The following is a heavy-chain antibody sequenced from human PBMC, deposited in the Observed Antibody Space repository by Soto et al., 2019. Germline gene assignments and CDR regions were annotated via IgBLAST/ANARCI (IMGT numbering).Heavy chain of an antibody. Sequence: QVQLVQSGAEVKKPGASVKVSCKASGYTFPSYGISWVRQAPGQGLVWMGWISAHNGNTKYAQNFQGRVPMTTDTSTSTAHMELRGLRSDDTAVYYCARDGGVWPDYWGQGTLVTVSS. J-gene: IGHJ4*02. V-gene: IGHV1-18*01. D-gene: IGHD2-8*02. CDR3: ARDGGVWPDY. CDR2: ISAHNGNT. CDR1: GYTFPSYG.